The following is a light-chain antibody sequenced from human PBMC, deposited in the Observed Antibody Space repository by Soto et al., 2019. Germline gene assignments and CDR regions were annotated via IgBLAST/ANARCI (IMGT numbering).Light chain of an antibody. Sequence: ENVLTQSPGTLSLSPGERATLSCRASQSVGSSNLAWYQQKPGQAPRLLIYGASSRATGIPDRFSGSGSGTDFTLTISRLEPEDFAVYYCLQYGNSTLYTFGQGTMLEIK. V-gene: IGKV3-20*01. CDR1: QSVGSSN. J-gene: IGKJ2*01. CDR2: GAS. CDR3: LQYGNSTLYT.